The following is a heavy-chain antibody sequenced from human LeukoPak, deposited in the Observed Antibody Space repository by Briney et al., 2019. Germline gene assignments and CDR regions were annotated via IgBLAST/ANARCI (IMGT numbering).Heavy chain of an antibody. CDR2: ISWNSGSI. Sequence: QPGGSLSLSCAASGFTFDDYAMHWVRQAPGKGLEWVSGISWNSGSIGYADSVKGRFTISRDNAKNSLYLQMNSLRAEDTALYYCAKDRWQSSRTFDYWGQGTLVTVSS. CDR1: GFTFDDYA. V-gene: IGHV3-9*01. D-gene: IGHD4-23*01. CDR3: AKDRWQSSRTFDY. J-gene: IGHJ4*02.